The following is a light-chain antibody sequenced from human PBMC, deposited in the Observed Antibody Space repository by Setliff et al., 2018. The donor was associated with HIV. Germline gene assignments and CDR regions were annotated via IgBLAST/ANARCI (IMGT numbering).Light chain of an antibody. J-gene: IGLJ1*01. CDR3: LIYEGGSFV. CDR2: STR. Sequence: QAVVTQEPSLTVSPGGTVTLTCTSSAGPVTSAHYPSWFQQKPGQAPRPLIYSTRNKHSWTPARFSGSLLGGKPALTLSGVQPGDEAEYYCLIYEGGSFVFGLGTKVTVL. V-gene: IGLV7-43*01. CDR1: AGPVTSAHY.